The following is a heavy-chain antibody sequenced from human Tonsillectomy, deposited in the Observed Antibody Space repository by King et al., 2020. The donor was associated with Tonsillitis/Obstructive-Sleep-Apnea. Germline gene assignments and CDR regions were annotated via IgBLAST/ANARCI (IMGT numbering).Heavy chain of an antibody. Sequence: VQLVESGGGLIQPGGSLRLSCAASGFTVSSNYMSWVRQAPGKGLEWVSVIYSGGSPYYADSVKGRFTISRDNSKNTLYPQMNSLRAEDTAVYYCARGSLRGYSYGAFDYWGQGTLVTVSS. D-gene: IGHD5-18*01. CDR2: IYSGGSP. CDR3: ARGSLRGYSYGAFDY. CDR1: GFTVSSNY. J-gene: IGHJ4*02. V-gene: IGHV3-53*01.